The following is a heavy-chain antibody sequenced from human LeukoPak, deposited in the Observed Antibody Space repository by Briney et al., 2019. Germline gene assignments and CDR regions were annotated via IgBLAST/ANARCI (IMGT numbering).Heavy chain of an antibody. D-gene: IGHD2-8*01. J-gene: IGHJ4*02. CDR2: IYYSGNT. CDR3: ARDNGGDDPPTLDY. Sequence: SETLSLTCAVSAYSISSGFYWAWIRQPPGKGLEWLGIIYYSGNTYYNPSRKSRPTISVDTSKNEFSLKLSSVTAADTAVYYCARDNGGDDPPTLDYWGQGTLVTVSS. V-gene: IGHV4-38-2*02. CDR1: AYSISSGFY.